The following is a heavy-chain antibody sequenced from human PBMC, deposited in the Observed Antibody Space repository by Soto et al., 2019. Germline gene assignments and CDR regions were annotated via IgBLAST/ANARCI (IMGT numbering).Heavy chain of an antibody. V-gene: IGHV4-59*01. D-gene: IGHD3-10*01. CDR1: GGSISSYY. Sequence: SETLSLTCTVSGGSISSYYWSWIRQPPGKGLEWIGYIYYSGSTNYNPSLKSRVTISVDTSKNQFSLKLSSVTAADTAVYYCERDMYGSGSSAYWGQGTLVTVSS. CDR2: IYYSGST. J-gene: IGHJ4*02. CDR3: ERDMYGSGSSAY.